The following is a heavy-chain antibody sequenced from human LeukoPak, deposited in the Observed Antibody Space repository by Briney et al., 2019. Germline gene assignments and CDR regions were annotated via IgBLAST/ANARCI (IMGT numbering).Heavy chain of an antibody. Sequence: GGSLRLSCAASGFTFSSYAMSWVRQAPGKGLEWVSSISGSGCSTYYADSVKGRFTISRDNSKNTLYLQMNSLRAEDTAVYYCARSIVGATPFYRWGQGTLVTAAS. CDR1: GFTFSSYA. CDR3: ARSIVGATPFYR. CDR2: ISGSGCST. V-gene: IGHV3-23*01. D-gene: IGHD1-26*01. J-gene: IGHJ5*02.